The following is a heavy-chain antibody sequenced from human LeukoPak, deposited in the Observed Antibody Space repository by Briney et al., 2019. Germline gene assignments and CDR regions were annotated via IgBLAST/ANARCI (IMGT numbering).Heavy chain of an antibody. Sequence: PSQTLSLTCTVSGGSISSGDYYWSWIRQPPGKGLEWIGYIYYSGSTYYNPSLKSPVTISVDTSKNQFSLKLSSVTAADTAVYYCARDNPGSYPHYGMDVWGKGTTVTVSS. V-gene: IGHV4-30-4*01. CDR2: IYYSGST. D-gene: IGHD3-10*01. CDR1: GGSISSGDYY. CDR3: ARDNPGSYPHYGMDV. J-gene: IGHJ6*04.